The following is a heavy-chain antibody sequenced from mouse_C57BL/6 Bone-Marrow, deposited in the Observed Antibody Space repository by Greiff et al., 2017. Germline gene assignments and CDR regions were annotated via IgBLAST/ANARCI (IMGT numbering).Heavy chain of an antibody. CDR1: GYTFTSYG. Sequence: QVQLQQSGAELVRPGASVKLSCKASGYTFTSYGISWVKQRTGQGLEWIGEIYPRSGNTYYNEKFKGKATLTADKSSSTAYMELRSLTSEDSAVYFYSGMPYCDNLFAYWGQGTLVTVSA. J-gene: IGHJ3*01. CDR2: IYPRSGNT. D-gene: IGHD2-10*01. CDR3: SGMPYCDNLFAY. V-gene: IGHV1-81*01.